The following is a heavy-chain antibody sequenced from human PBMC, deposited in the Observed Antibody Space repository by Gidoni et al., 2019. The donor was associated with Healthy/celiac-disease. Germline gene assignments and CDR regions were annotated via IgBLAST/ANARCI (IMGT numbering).Heavy chain of an antibody. D-gene: IGHD3-10*01. V-gene: IGHV4-34*01. CDR3: ARGVASSMVRGTNPEALDY. Sequence: HVQLQQWRAGLLQPSETLSLTCAVSGGSFRGYSWRWLRQPPGKGLEWIGDINHSGSTNYNPSRKNRGTISVDTSKNQFSLKLSSVTAADTAVYYWARGVASSMVRGTNPEALDYWGQGTLVTVSS. CDR2: INHSGST. CDR1: GGSFRGYS. J-gene: IGHJ4*02.